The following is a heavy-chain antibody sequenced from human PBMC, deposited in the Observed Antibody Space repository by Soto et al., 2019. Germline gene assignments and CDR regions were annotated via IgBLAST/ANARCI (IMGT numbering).Heavy chain of an antibody. Sequence: GGSLRLSCAASGFTFSSYAMSWVRQAPGKGLEWVSAISGSGGSTYYADSVKGRFTISRDNSKNTLYLQMNSLRAEDTAVYYCARSEGGMHRVTYALSDYWGQGTLVTVSS. CDR2: ISGSGGST. CDR3: ARSEGGMHRVTYALSDY. CDR1: GFTFSSYA. D-gene: IGHD2-8*01. V-gene: IGHV3-23*01. J-gene: IGHJ4*02.